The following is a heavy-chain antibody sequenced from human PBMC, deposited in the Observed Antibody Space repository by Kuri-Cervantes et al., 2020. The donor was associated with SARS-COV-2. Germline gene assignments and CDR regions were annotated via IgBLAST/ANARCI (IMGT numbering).Heavy chain of an antibody. V-gene: IGHV1-69*04. Sequence: SVKVSCKASGGTFSSYTISWVRQAPGQGLEWMGRIIPILGIANYAQKFQGRVTITADKSTSTAYMELSSLRSEDTAVYYCARDGEIEGYFDYWGQGTLVTVSS. CDR2: IIPILGIA. CDR3: ARDGEIEGYFDY. J-gene: IGHJ4*02. D-gene: IGHD2/OR15-2a*01. CDR1: GGTFSSYT.